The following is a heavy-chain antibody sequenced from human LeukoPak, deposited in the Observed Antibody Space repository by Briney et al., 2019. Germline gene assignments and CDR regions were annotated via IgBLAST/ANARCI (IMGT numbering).Heavy chain of an antibody. CDR3: ARRSTVTIRESAFDI. D-gene: IGHD4-17*01. J-gene: IGHJ3*02. CDR2: IYPGDSDT. CDR1: GYSFTSYW. Sequence: GESLKISCEGSGYSFTSYWIGWVRQMPGKGLEWMGIIYPGDSDTRYSPSFQGQVTISADKSISTAYLQWSSLKASDTAMYYCARRSTVTIRESAFDIWGQGTMVTVSS. V-gene: IGHV5-51*01.